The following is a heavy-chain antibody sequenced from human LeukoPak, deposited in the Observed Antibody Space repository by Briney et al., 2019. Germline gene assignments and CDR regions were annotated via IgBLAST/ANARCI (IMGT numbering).Heavy chain of an antibody. CDR1: GFTFSSYT. Sequence: PGGSLRLSCAASGFTFSSYTMNWVRQAPGKGLEWVAAISSSSRDIFYADSVKGRFSISRDNTQNSLSLQMSSLKAEDTAVYYCVREAAATFFDYWGQGTLVTVS. CDR2: ISSSSRDI. V-gene: IGHV3-21*01. D-gene: IGHD6-25*01. J-gene: IGHJ4*02. CDR3: VREAAATFFDY.